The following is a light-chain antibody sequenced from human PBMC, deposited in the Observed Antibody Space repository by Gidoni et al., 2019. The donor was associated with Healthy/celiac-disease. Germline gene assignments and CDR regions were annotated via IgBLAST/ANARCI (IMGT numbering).Light chain of an antibody. V-gene: IGKV1-5*03. CDR1: QSISSW. Sequence: DIQITPSPSTLSASVGDRITITCRASQSISSWLAWYQQKPGKAPKLLLYKTSSLESGLPSRFSCSGSGTEFTLTISSLQPDDFATYYCQQYNSYSFGQGTKVEIK. J-gene: IGKJ1*01. CDR2: KTS. CDR3: QQYNSYS.